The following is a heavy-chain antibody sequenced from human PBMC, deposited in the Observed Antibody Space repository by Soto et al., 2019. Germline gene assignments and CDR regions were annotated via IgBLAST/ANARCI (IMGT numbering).Heavy chain of an antibody. V-gene: IGHV1-46*01. Sequence: QVHLVQSGAEVKKPGASVKVSCKASGYTFTSYYMHWVRQAPGQGLEWMGIINPSGGSTTYAQKFQGRVTMTRDTSTITVYMELISLRYEDTAVYYCARDYGGASFDYWGQGTLVTVSS. CDR1: GYTFTSYY. CDR2: INPSGGST. CDR3: ARDYGGASFDY. D-gene: IGHD1-26*01. J-gene: IGHJ4*02.